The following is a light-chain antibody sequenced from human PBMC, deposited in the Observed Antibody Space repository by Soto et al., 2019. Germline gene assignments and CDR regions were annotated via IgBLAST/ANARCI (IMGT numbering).Light chain of an antibody. CDR3: GTWDTSLSAWV. CDR1: NSNIGNNY. V-gene: IGLV1-51*01. Sequence: QSVLTQPPSVSAAPGQSVTISCSGSNSNIGNNYVSWYQQFPGTAPELLIHDNSERPSGIPDRFSGSKSGTSATLGVTGLQTGYEAYYYCGTWDTSLSAWVFGGGTKLTVL. CDR2: DNS. J-gene: IGLJ3*02.